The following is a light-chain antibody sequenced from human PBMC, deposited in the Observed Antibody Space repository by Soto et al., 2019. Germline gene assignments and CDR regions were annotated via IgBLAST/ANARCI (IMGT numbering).Light chain of an antibody. CDR2: EGT. J-gene: IGLJ1*01. CDR3: FSYAGSSTHV. V-gene: IGLV2-23*01. Sequence: QSALTQPASVSGSPGQSITISCTGTSSDVGTYDLVSWYQHHPGKAPKLMIYEGTKRPSGVSSRFSGSKSGNTASLTISGLQAEDEADYYCFSYAGSSTHVFGSGTKVTVL. CDR1: SSDVGTYDL.